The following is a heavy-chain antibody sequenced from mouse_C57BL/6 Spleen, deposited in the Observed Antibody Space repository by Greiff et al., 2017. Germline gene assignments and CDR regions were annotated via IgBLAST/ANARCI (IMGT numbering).Heavy chain of an antibody. Sequence: EVKVVESGEGLVKPGGSLKLSCAASGFTFSSYAMSWVRQTPEKRLEWVAYISSGGDYIYYADTVKGRFTISRDNARNTLYLQMSSLKSEDTAMYYCTRSGYGSSYYYAMDYWGQGTSVTVSA. CDR1: GFTFSSYA. V-gene: IGHV5-9-1*02. J-gene: IGHJ4*01. CDR2: ISSGGDYI. D-gene: IGHD1-1*01. CDR3: TRSGYGSSYYYAMDY.